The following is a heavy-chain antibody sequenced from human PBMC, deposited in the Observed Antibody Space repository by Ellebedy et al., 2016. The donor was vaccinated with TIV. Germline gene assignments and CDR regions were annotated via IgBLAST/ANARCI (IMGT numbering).Heavy chain of an antibody. D-gene: IGHD3-10*01. CDR3: ARRPEGSGSWEFDY. Sequence: PGGSLRLSCTASGFTVSSNYMSWVRQAPGKGLEWVSVIYSAGITYYADSVKGRFTISRDTSKNTLYLQMNSLRAEDTAVYYCARRPEGSGSWEFDYWGQGTLVTVSS. CDR2: IYSAGIT. J-gene: IGHJ4*02. V-gene: IGHV3-53*01. CDR1: GFTVSSNY.